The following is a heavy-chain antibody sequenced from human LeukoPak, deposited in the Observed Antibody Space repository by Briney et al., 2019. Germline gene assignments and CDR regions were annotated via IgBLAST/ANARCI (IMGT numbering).Heavy chain of an antibody. V-gene: IGHV3-21*01. D-gene: IGHD3-22*01. CDR1: GFTFISYS. Sequence: GGSLRLSCAASGFTFISYSMNWVRQAPGKGLDWVSSISSSSSCIYYADSMKGRFTISRDNAKNSVYLQMNSLRAEDTAVYFCARGSLDSFDYWGQGTLVTVSS. J-gene: IGHJ4*02. CDR2: ISSSSSCI. CDR3: ARGSLDSFDY.